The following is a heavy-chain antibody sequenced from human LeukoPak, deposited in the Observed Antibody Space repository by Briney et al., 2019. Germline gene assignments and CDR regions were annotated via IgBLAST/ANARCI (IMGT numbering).Heavy chain of an antibody. V-gene: IGHV3-48*04. CDR1: GFSFSSYG. D-gene: IGHD3-10*01. Sequence: QAGGSLRLSCVASGFSFSSYGIHWVRQSPGKGLEWVAYIGSNGNGIYYAVSVKGRFTISRDNTKNSLDLQMNSLRVDDTAIYYCARDLTRFDAWGQGILVTVSS. J-gene: IGHJ5*02. CDR3: ARDLTRFDA. CDR2: IGSNGNGI.